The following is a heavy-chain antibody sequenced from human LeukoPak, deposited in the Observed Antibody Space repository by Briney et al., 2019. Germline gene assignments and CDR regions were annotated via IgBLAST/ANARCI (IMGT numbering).Heavy chain of an antibody. V-gene: IGHV3-30*18. CDR3: AKQSFRMVNDFDY. J-gene: IGHJ4*02. CDR2: IAYHGGAE. Sequence: PGGSLRLSCAASGFTFSSYGMHWVRQAPGKGLEWVAVIAYHGGAEYSADSVKGQFTISRDNSKNTVDLQLNSLRAEDSAEYYCAKQSFRMVNDFDYWGQGTLVTVSS. CDR1: GFTFSSYG. D-gene: IGHD3-16*02.